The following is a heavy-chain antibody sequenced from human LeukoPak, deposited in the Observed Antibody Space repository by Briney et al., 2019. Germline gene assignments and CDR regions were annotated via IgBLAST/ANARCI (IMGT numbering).Heavy chain of an antibody. J-gene: IGHJ5*02. V-gene: IGHV4-39*01. CDR2: IYYSGST. Sequence: SETLSLTCTVSGGSISSNTYYWGWIRQPPGKGLEWVGSIYYSGSTYYNPSLKSRVTISVDTSKNQFSLKLSSVTAADTAVYYCARGASTGGNWFDPWGQGTLVTVSS. D-gene: IGHD4-17*01. CDR3: ARGASTGGNWFDP. CDR1: GGSISSNTYY.